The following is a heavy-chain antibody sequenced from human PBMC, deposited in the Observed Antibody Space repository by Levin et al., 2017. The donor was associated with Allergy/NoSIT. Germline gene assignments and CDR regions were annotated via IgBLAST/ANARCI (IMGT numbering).Heavy chain of an antibody. J-gene: IGHJ4*02. CDR2: IYYSGST. CDR1: GGSISSYY. V-gene: IGHV4-59*01. CDR3: ASSPTTIFGVDIFDY. Sequence: GSLRLSCTVSGGSISSYYWSWIRQPPGKGLEWIGYIYYSGSTNYNPSLKSRVTISVDTSKNQFSLKLSSVTAADTAVYYCASSPTTIFGVDIFDYWGQGTLSPSPQ. D-gene: IGHD3-3*01.